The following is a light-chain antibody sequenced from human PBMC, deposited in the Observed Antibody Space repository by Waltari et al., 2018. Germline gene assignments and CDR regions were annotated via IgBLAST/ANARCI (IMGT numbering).Light chain of an antibody. CDR2: AAS. J-gene: IGKJ2*01. V-gene: IGKV1D-16*01. Sequence: DIQMTQSPSSLSASVGDKVTISCHASQGVSNWLAWYQQKPGQAPKPLIYAASNLHSGVPSMFSCSGSVTEFSLTSNCLQPEDFAVYYCQQYVDLPYTFGQGTRLEIK. CDR3: QQYVDLPYT. CDR1: QGVSNW.